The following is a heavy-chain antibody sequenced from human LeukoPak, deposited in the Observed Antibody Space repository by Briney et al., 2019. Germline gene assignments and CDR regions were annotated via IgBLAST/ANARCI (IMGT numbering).Heavy chain of an antibody. CDR2: MNPNSGNT. V-gene: IGHV1-8*01. Sequence: ASVKASCKASGYTFTSYDINWVRQATGQGLEWMGWMNPNSGNTGYAQKFQGRVTMTRNTSISTAYMELSSLRPEDTAVYYCARDGIAAAGLYWGQGTLVTVSS. J-gene: IGHJ4*02. D-gene: IGHD6-13*01. CDR3: ARDGIAAAGLY. CDR1: GYTFTSYD.